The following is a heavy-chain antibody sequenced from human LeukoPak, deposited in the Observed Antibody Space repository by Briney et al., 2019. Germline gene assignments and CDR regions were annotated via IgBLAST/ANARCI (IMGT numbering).Heavy chain of an antibody. D-gene: IGHD2-15*01. CDR3: AGRHCSGGGCYFAGADPFDY. V-gene: IGHV3-30*03. J-gene: IGHJ4*02. CDR2: ISYDGSNK. Sequence: GGSLRLSCAASGFTFSSYGMHWVRQAPGKGLEWVAVISYDGSNKYYADSVKGRFTISRDTSKNTLYLQMNGLRAEDTAVYFCAGRHCSGGGCYFAGADPFDYWGQGTLVTVSS. CDR1: GFTFSSYG.